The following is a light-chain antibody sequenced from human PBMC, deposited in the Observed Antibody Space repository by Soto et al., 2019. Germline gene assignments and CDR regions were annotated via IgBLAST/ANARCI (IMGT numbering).Light chain of an antibody. CDR3: QQYGSSPRT. J-gene: IGKJ1*01. CDR2: AAS. CDR1: QSVSSNY. Sequence: EIVLTQSPATLSLSPGERATLSCRASQSVSSNYLAWYQQKPGQAPRLLIFAASSRNTGIPDRFSGSGSGTDFTLPISRLEPEDFAVYHCQQYGSSPRTFGQGTKVEIK. V-gene: IGKV3-20*01.